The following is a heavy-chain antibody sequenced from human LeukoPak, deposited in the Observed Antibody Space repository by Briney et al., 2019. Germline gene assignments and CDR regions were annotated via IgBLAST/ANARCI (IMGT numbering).Heavy chain of an antibody. CDR1: GYTFTSYD. Sequence: ASVKVSCKASGYTFTSYDINWVRQAPGQGLEWMGWMNPNSGNTGYAQKFQGRVTMTRNTSISTAYMELSSLRSEDTAVYYCARGGRETTAWGYYYMDVWGKGTTVTISS. V-gene: IGHV1-8*01. D-gene: IGHD4-11*01. CDR3: ARGGRETTAWGYYYMDV. J-gene: IGHJ6*03. CDR2: MNPNSGNT.